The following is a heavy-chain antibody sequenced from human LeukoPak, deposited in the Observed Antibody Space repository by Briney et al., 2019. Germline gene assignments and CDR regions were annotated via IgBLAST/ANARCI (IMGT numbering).Heavy chain of an antibody. Sequence: GASVKVSCKASGYTFTSYGISWVRQAPGQGLEWMGWISAYNGNTNYAQKLQGRVTMTTDTSTSTAYMELRSLRSDDTAVYYCARDRVGYSYGSCFDYWGQGTLVTVSS. J-gene: IGHJ4*02. V-gene: IGHV1-18*01. D-gene: IGHD5-18*01. CDR2: ISAYNGNT. CDR3: ARDRVGYSYGSCFDY. CDR1: GYTFTSYG.